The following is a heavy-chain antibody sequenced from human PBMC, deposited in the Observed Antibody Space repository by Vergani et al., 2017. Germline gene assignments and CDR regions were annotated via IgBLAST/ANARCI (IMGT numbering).Heavy chain of an antibody. CDR3: AKGFRYIVATIGNY. J-gene: IGHJ4*02. Sequence: QVQLVESGGGVVQPGRSLRLSCAASGFTFSSYAMHWVRQAPGKGLEWVAVISYDGSNKYYADSVKGRFTISRDNSKNTLYLQMNSLRAEDTAVYYCAKGFRYIVATIGNYWGQGTLVTVSS. CDR2: ISYDGSNK. CDR1: GFTFSSYA. V-gene: IGHV3-30*04. D-gene: IGHD5-12*01.